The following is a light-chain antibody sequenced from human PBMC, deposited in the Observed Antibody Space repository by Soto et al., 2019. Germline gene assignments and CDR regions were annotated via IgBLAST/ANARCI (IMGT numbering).Light chain of an antibody. J-gene: IGKJ4*01. CDR3: QQRSNWPPLT. V-gene: IGKV3-11*01. CDR1: QSVSSY. CDR2: DAS. Sequence: TQSPDTLSLSPGERATLSCRASQSVSSYLAWYQQKPGQAPRLLIYDASNRATGIPARFSGSGSGTDFTLTISSLEPEDFAVYYCQQRSNWPPLTFGGGTKVDIK.